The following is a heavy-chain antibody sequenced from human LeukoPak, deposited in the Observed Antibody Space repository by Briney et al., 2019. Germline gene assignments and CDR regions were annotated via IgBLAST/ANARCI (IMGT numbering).Heavy chain of an antibody. J-gene: IGHJ3*02. CDR3: ASFCGGDCYSPDDAFDI. CDR2: INHSGST. V-gene: IGHV4-34*01. D-gene: IGHD2-21*02. CDR1: GGSFSGYY. Sequence: SETLSLTCAVYGGSFSGYYWSWIRQPLGKGLEWIGEINHSGSTNYNPSLKSRVTISVDTSKNQFSLKLSSVTAADTAVYYCASFCGGDCYSPDDAFDIWGQGTMVTVSS.